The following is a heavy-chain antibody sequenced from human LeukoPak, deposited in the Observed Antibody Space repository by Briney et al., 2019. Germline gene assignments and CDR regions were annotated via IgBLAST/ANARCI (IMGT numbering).Heavy chain of an antibody. CDR2: ISYDGSNK. V-gene: IGHV3-30*18. D-gene: IGHD1-26*01. Sequence: GRSLRLSCAASGFTFSSYGMHWVRQAPGKGLEWVAVISYDGSNKYYADSVKGRFTISRDNSKNTLYLQMNSLRAEDTAVYYCAKDMWRRERSDAFDIWGQGTMVTVSS. CDR1: GFTFSSYG. J-gene: IGHJ3*02. CDR3: AKDMWRRERSDAFDI.